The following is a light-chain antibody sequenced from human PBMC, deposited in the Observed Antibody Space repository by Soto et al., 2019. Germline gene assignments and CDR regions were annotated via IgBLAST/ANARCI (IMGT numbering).Light chain of an antibody. V-gene: IGLV3-1*01. CDR1: KLGDKY. CDR3: QAWDSSTFVV. J-gene: IGLJ2*01. CDR2: QDS. Sequence: SYELTQPPSVSVSPGQTASITCSGDKLGDKYACWYQQKPGQPPVLVIYQDSKRPSGIPERFSGSNSGNTATLTISGIQAMDEADYYCQAWDSSTFVVFGGGTKLTVL.